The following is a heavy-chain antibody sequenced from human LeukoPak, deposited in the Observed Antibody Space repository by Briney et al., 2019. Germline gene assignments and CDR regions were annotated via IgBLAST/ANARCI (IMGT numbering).Heavy chain of an antibody. CDR1: GFTFDDYG. J-gene: IGHJ5*02. CDR3: ARVTGYNTGWSSDH. V-gene: IGHV3-20*04. Sequence: GGSLRLSCTASGFTFDDYGMTWVRQVAGKGLEWVSGINWNGGITGYAESVKGRFTVSRDNAKNSLYLQINSLSAEDTALYYCARVTGYNTGWSSDHWGQGTLVTVSP. CDR2: INWNGGIT. D-gene: IGHD6-19*01.